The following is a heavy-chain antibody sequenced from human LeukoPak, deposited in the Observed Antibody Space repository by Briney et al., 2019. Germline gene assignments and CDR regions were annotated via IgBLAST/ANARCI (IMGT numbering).Heavy chain of an antibody. D-gene: IGHD3-22*01. CDR1: GYTFTGYY. CDR2: INPNSGGT. Sequence: ASVKVSCKASGYTFTGYYMHWARQAPGQGLEWMGWINPNSGGTNYAQKFQGRVTMTRDTSISTAYMELSRLRSDDTAVYYCARGSLYYDSSGYYNWGQGTLVTVSS. J-gene: IGHJ4*02. V-gene: IGHV1-2*02. CDR3: ARGSLYYDSSGYYN.